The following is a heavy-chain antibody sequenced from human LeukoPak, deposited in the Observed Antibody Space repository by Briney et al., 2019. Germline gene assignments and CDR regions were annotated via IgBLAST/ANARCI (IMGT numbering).Heavy chain of an antibody. J-gene: IGHJ4*02. Sequence: PSETLSLTCSVSGGSLSSSTYYWGWIRQPPGKGLEWIGSISQSGSTYDNPSLKSRVTISVDTSKNQFSLKLSSVTAADTAFYYCARAPFSPTYYFDYWGQGTLVTVSS. CDR3: ARAPFSPTYYFDY. D-gene: IGHD3-16*01. V-gene: IGHV4-39*07. CDR2: ISQSGST. CDR1: GGSLSSSTYY.